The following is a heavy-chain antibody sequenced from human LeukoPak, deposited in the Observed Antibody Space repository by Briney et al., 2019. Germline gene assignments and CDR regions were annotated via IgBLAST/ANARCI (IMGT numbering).Heavy chain of an antibody. Sequence: KPSETLSLTCTVSGGSIRSYYWSWIRQPPGKGLEWIGYMYYRGNTNYNPSLKSRVTISVDTSKNQFSLKLSSVTAADTAVYYCATGVHGIAAAGDYYFDYWGQGTPVTVSS. CDR2: MYYRGNT. CDR1: GGSIRSYY. CDR3: ATGVHGIAAAGDYYFDY. V-gene: IGHV4-59*01. D-gene: IGHD6-13*01. J-gene: IGHJ4*02.